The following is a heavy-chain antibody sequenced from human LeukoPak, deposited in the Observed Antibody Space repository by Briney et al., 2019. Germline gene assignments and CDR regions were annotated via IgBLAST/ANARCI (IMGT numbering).Heavy chain of an antibody. J-gene: IGHJ6*03. CDR3: ARTTMVRGTYYMDA. CDR1: GGSISRSGYS. CDR2: IYYTGST. Sequence: SETLSLTCAVSGGSISRSGYSWSWIRQPPGKGLDWIAYIYYTGSTYYNPSLKSRVTISLDTSKNQFSLKLTSVTAADTAVYYCARTTMVRGTYYMDAWGKGTTVTVSS. D-gene: IGHD3-10*01. V-gene: IGHV4-30-4*07.